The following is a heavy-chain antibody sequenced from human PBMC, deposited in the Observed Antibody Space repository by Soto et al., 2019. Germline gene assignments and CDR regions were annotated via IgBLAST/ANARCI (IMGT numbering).Heavy chain of an antibody. CDR1: GFTFSGST. V-gene: IGHV3-73*01. CDR2: TRSKTYSYAT. J-gene: IGHJ4*02. Sequence: GXLRLSCATSGFTFSGSTIHWVRQASGKGLEWVGRTRSKTYSYATAYAASVKGRFTISRDDSQSTAYLQMNSLKTEDTAVYYCAREYTGSYFWGQGTLVTVSS. CDR3: AREYTGSYF. D-gene: IGHD1-26*01.